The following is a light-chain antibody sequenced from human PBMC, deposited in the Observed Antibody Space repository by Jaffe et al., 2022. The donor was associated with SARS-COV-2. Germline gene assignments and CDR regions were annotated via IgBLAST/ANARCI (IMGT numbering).Light chain of an antibody. Sequence: EIVLTQSPGTLSLSPGERATLSCRASQSVSSSHLAWYQQKPGQAPRLLIYGASSRATGIPDRFSGSGSGTEFTLIISRLEPEDFTVYYCHQYGSSPWTFGQGTKVDIK. J-gene: IGKJ1*01. CDR2: GAS. CDR3: HQYGSSPWT. CDR1: QSVSSSH. V-gene: IGKV3-20*01.